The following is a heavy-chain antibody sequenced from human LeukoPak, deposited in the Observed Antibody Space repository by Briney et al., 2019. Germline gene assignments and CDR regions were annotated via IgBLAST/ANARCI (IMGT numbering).Heavy chain of an antibody. J-gene: IGHJ4*02. V-gene: IGHV3-74*01. CDR3: ARELPFDY. CDR2: IKSDGSRT. D-gene: IGHD2-15*01. Sequence: GGSLRLSCAVSGFTFSNYWMHWVRQAPGKGLVWVSRIKSDGSRTDYADSVKGRFTISRDNAKNTLYLQMNSLRAEDTAIYYCARELPFDYWGQGTLVTVSS. CDR1: GFTFSNYW.